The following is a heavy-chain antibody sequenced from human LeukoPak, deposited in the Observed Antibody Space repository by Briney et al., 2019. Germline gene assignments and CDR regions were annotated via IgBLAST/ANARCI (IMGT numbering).Heavy chain of an antibody. CDR1: GGTFSSYA. D-gene: IGHD6-19*01. V-gene: IGHV1-69*05. Sequence: ASVKVSCKASGGTFSSYAISWVRQAPGQGLEWMGGIVPIFGTANYAQKFQGRVTITRNTSISTAYMELSSLRSDDTAVYYCAKSYSSGWSYYYYYMDVWGKGTPVTVSS. CDR3: AKSYSSGWSYYYYYMDV. CDR2: IVPIFGTA. J-gene: IGHJ6*03.